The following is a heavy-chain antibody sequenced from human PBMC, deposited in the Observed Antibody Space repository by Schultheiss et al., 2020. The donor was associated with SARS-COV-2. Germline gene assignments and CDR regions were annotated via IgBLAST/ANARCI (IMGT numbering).Heavy chain of an antibody. CDR1: GFTFRSYS. Sequence: GGSLRLSCAASGFTFRSYSMNWVRQAPGKGLEWVSSISSSSSYIYYADSVKGRFTISRDNAKNSLYLQMNSLRAEDTAVYYCARCSGGSCFFDYWGQGTLVTVSS. V-gene: IGHV3-21*01. CDR3: ARCSGGSCFFDY. CDR2: ISSSSSYI. J-gene: IGHJ4*02. D-gene: IGHD2-15*01.